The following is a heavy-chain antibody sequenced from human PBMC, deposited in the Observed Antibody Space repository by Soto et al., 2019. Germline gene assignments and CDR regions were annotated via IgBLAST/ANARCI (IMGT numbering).Heavy chain of an antibody. V-gene: IGHV4-39*01. Sequence: SETLSLTCTVSGGSISSSTYYWGWIRQPPGKGLEWIGNIYYSGNRYSNPSLKSRVTMSVDTSKSQFSLKVSSVTAADTAVYYCARVADHFGSGSHFDFWGQGTLVTVSS. CDR1: GGSISSSTYY. CDR2: IYYSGNR. CDR3: ARVADHFGSGSHFDF. D-gene: IGHD3-10*01. J-gene: IGHJ4*02.